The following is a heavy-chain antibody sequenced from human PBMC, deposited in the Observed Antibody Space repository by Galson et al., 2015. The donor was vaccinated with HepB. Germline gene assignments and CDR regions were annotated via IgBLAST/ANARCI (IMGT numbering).Heavy chain of an antibody. CDR1: GDSISRSNYY. CDR3: ARQPYTRGWLYWYFDL. J-gene: IGHJ2*01. CDR2: IYYSGRL. D-gene: IGHD6-19*01. V-gene: IGHV4-39*01. Sequence: SETLSLTCTVSGDSISRSNYYWGWIRQPPGKGLEWIGSIYYSGRLFYNPSLKSRVTISVDTSKNQFSLRLSSVTAADTAVYYCARQPYTRGWLYWYFDLWGRGTLVTVSS.